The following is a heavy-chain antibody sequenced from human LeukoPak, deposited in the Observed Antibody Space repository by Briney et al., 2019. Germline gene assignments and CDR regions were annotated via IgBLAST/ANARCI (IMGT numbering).Heavy chain of an antibody. V-gene: IGHV3-30*02. CDR3: AKDKRAARTYYFDY. J-gene: IGHJ4*02. CDR1: GFTFSSFG. D-gene: IGHD6-6*01. Sequence: PGGSLRLSCAASGFTFSSFGMHWVRQAPGKGLEWVAFIRYDGSNKYYADSVKGRFTISRDNSKNTLYLQMNSLRAEDTAVYYCAKDKRAARTYYFDYWGQGTLVTVSS. CDR2: IRYDGSNK.